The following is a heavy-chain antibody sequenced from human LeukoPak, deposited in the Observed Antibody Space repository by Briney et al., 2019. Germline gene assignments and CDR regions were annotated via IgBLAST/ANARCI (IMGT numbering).Heavy chain of an antibody. J-gene: IGHJ4*02. CDR2: ISHSSSYI. Sequence: GGSLRLSCAASGFTFSSYAMSWVRQAPGKGLEWVSSISHSSSYIYYADSVKGRFTISRDNAKNSLYLQMNSLRAEDTAVYYCARDFSTNEGVDYWGQGTLVTVSS. CDR3: ARDFSTNEGVDY. V-gene: IGHV3-21*01. CDR1: GFTFSSYA. D-gene: IGHD3-3*02.